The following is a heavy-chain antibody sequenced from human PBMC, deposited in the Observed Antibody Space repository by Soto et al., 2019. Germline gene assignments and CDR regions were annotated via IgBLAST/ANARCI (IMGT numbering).Heavy chain of an antibody. CDR3: ARARGGVEHYGMDV. CDR1: GYTFTRYG. V-gene: IGHV1-18*01. D-gene: IGHD3-10*01. CDR2: ISGYNGDT. J-gene: IGHJ6*02. Sequence: ASVKVSCKASGYTFTRYGISWVRQAPGQGLEWMGWISGYNGDTKYAQKFQGRVTMTRDTSTSTVYMELSSLRSEDTAVYYCARARGGVEHYGMDVWGQGTTVTVSS.